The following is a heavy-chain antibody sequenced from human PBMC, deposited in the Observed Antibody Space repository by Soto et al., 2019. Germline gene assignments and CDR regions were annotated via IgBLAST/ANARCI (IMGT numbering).Heavy chain of an antibody. V-gene: IGHV1-69*08. J-gene: IGHJ4*02. Sequence: QVRLVQSGAEVKKPGSSVKVSCKASGGTFSSYTITWVRQAPGKGLEWMGRIIPILGLANYAQKFQGRVTITADKSTSTAYMERSSLRSEDTAVYYCARDPSGYDLPAYWGQGTLVTVSS. CDR2: IIPILGLA. CDR3: ARDPSGYDLPAY. CDR1: GGTFSSYT. D-gene: IGHD5-12*01.